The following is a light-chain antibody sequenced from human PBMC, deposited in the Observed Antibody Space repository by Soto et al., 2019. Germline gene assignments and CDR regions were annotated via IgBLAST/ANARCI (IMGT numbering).Light chain of an antibody. Sequence: QPVLTQSPSASASLGASVKLTCTLRSGHSSFAIAWHQQQPEKGPRYLMKLNSDGSHSKGDGIPDRFSGSRPGAERYLTISSLLSEDEADYYCQTWGTGIRVFGGGTKLTVL. CDR1: SGHSSFA. J-gene: IGLJ2*01. V-gene: IGLV4-69*01. CDR3: QTWGTGIRV. CDR2: LNSDGSH.